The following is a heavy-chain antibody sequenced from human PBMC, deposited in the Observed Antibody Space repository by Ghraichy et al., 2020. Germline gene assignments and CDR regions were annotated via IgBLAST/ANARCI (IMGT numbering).Heavy chain of an antibody. CDR3: ANSGNRDSSGYSYDDAFDI. J-gene: IGHJ3*02. V-gene: IGHV3-30*02. CDR1: GFTFSSYG. Sequence: GGSLRLSCAASGFTFSSYGMHWVRQAPGKGLEWVAFIRYDGSNKYYADSVKGRFTISRDNSKNTLYLQMNSLRAEDTAVYYCANSGNRDSSGYSYDDAFDIWGQGTMVTVSS. D-gene: IGHD3-22*01. CDR2: IRYDGSNK.